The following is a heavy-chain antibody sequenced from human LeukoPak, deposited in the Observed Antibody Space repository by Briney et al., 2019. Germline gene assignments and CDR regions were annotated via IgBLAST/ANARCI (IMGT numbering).Heavy chain of an antibody. J-gene: IGHJ3*02. D-gene: IGHD2-21*02. CDR3: AKPEGVTALLLDAFDI. V-gene: IGHV3-23*01. CDR1: GFTFSSYA. CDR2: ISGSGSNT. Sequence: PGGSLRLSCAASGFTFSSYAMSWVRQAPGKGLEWVSVISGSGSNTYYADSVKGRFTISRDYSKNTLYLQMNSLRAEDTAIYYCAKPEGVTALLLDAFDIWGQGTKVTVSS.